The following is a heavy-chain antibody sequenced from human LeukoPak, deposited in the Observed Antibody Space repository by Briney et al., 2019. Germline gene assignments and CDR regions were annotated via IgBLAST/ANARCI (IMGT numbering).Heavy chain of an antibody. CDR1: GYSISSGYY. Sequence: KASETLSLTCAVSGYSISSGYYWGWIRQPPGKGLEWIGSIYHSGSTYYNPSLKSRVTISVDTSKNQFSLKLSSVTAADTALYYCARRPGAFGAFDIWGQGTMVTVSS. D-gene: IGHD1-26*01. CDR3: ARRPGAFGAFDI. V-gene: IGHV4-38-2*01. J-gene: IGHJ3*02. CDR2: IYHSGST.